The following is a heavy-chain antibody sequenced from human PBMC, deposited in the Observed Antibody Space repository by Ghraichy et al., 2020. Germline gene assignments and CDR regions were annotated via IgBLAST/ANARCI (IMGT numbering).Heavy chain of an antibody. Sequence: LSLTCAASRFTFTNYGMHWVRQAPGKGLEWVTFIRNDGKNKYYADSVKGRFIISRDNSKNTLYLQMNSLRAEDTAVYYCAKDSLPYGDYAYYFDYWGQGTLVTVSS. CDR1: RFTFTNYG. V-gene: IGHV3-30*02. CDR2: IRNDGKNK. D-gene: IGHD4-17*01. J-gene: IGHJ4*02. CDR3: AKDSLPYGDYAYYFDY.